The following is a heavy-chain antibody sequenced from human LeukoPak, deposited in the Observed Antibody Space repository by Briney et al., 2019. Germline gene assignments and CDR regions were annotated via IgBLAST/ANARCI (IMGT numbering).Heavy chain of an antibody. Sequence: GESLKISCKGSGYSFTSYLLGGVRPMPGKGLEWMGIIYPGDSDTRYSPSFQGQVTISADKSISTAYLQWSSLKASDTAMYYCARHRPGQWLSYYFDYWGQGTLVTVSS. J-gene: IGHJ4*02. D-gene: IGHD6-19*01. V-gene: IGHV5-51*01. CDR2: IYPGDSDT. CDR3: ARHRPGQWLSYYFDY. CDR1: GYSFTSYL.